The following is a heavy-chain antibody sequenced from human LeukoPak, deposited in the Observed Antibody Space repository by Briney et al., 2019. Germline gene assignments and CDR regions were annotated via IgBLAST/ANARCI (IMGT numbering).Heavy chain of an antibody. D-gene: IGHD6-13*01. Sequence: PSETLSLTCTVSGGSISSGSHYWSWIRQPAGKGLEWIGRIYTSGSTHYNPSLKSRVTISVDTSKNQFSLKLSSVTAADTAVYYCARDRGTAVDYWGQGTLVTVSS. CDR2: IYTSGST. CDR1: GGSISSGSHY. CDR3: ARDRGTAVDY. V-gene: IGHV4-61*02. J-gene: IGHJ4*02.